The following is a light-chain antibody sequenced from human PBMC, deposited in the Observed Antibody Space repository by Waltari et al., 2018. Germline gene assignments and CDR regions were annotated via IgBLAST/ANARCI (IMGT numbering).Light chain of an antibody. V-gene: IGKV2-28*01. CDR2: LGS. J-gene: IGKJ1*01. Sequence: DIVMTQSPLSLPVTPGEPASISCRSSQSLLHSNGYNYLDWYLQKPGQSPQLLIYLGSNRASGVPDRFSGSGSGTDFTLTISSLQPEDFATYYCQQSYSTLVTFGQGTKVEIK. CDR3: QQSYSTLVT. CDR1: QSLLHSNGYNY.